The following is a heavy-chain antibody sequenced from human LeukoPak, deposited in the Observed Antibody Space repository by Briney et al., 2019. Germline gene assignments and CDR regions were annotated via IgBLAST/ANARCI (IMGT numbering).Heavy chain of an antibody. D-gene: IGHD3-3*01. Sequence: GASVKVSCKASGYTFTSYDINWVRQATGQGLEWMGWMNPNSGNTGYAQKFQGRVTMTRNTSISTAYMELSSLRSEDTAVYYCARGDDYDFWSGYYQPYNYWGQGTLVTVSS. CDR2: MNPNSGNT. CDR1: GYTFTSYD. CDR3: ARGDDYDFWSGYYQPYNY. V-gene: IGHV1-8*01. J-gene: IGHJ4*02.